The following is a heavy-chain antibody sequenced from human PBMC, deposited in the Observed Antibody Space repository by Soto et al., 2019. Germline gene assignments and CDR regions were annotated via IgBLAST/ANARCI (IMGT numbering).Heavy chain of an antibody. CDR1: GFSFSSAW. CDR2: IKSKIDGGTT. CDR3: TTDSLFTQILVRFDF. D-gene: IGHD3-22*01. J-gene: IGHJ4*01. Sequence: EVQLVESGGGLVQPGGSLRLSCAASGFSFSSAWINCVRQAPGKGLEWVGRIKSKIDGGTTDFAAPVKGRFAISRDDSRDMTYMQTNTLKPEEPAVYYCTTDSLFTQILVRFDFWGHGTLVTVSS. V-gene: IGHV3-15*07.